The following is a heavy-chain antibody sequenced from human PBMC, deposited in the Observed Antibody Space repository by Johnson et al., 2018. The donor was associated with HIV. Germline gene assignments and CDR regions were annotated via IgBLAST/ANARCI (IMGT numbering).Heavy chain of an antibody. D-gene: IGHD6-6*01. CDR1: GFTFGDYA. CDR2: ISSSSSTT. Sequence: VKLVESGGGLVQPGRSLRLSCTPSGFTFGDYAMSWVRQAPGKGLEWVSYISSSSSTTYYADSVKGRFTISRDNAKNSLYLQMNSLRAGDTAVYYCARDLAIGGRTDAFDIWGQGTMVTVSS. CDR3: ARDLAIGGRTDAFDI. J-gene: IGHJ3*02. V-gene: IGHV3-48*04.